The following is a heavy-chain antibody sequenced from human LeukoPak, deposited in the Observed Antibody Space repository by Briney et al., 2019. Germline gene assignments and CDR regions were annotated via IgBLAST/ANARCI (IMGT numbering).Heavy chain of an antibody. CDR3: AKNRGGSGSYPYYFDY. CDR2: ISGSGGST. D-gene: IGHD1-26*01. CDR1: GFTFSSYA. Sequence: GGSLRLSCAASGFTFSSYAVSWVRQAPGKGLEWVSAISGSGGSTYYADSVKGRFTISRDNSKNTLYLQMNSLRAEDTAVYYCAKNRGGSGSYPYYFDYWGQGTLVTVSS. J-gene: IGHJ4*02. V-gene: IGHV3-23*01.